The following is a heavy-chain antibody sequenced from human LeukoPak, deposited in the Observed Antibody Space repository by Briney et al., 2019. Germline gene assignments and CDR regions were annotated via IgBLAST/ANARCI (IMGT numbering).Heavy chain of an antibody. J-gene: IGHJ4*02. CDR1: GVSISSSNSY. CDR3: ARQTGSGLFILP. CDR2: IYYTGNT. Sequence: SETLSLTCTVSGVSISSSNSYWGWIRQPPGKGLEWIGSIYYTGNTYYNASLKSQVSISIDTSKNQFSLKLTSVTAADTSVYYCARQTGSGLFILPGGQGTLVTVSS. D-gene: IGHD3/OR15-3a*01. V-gene: IGHV4-39*01.